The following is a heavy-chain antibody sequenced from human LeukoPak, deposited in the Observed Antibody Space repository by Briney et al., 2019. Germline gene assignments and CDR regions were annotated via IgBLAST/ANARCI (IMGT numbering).Heavy chain of an antibody. V-gene: IGHV4-4*07. CDR2: IYTSGST. J-gene: IGHJ6*02. CDR3: ARDKVVPAARGGCYYGMDV. D-gene: IGHD2-2*01. CDR1: GGSISSYY. Sequence: SETLSLTCTVSGGSISSYYWSWIRQPAGKGLEWIGRIYTSGSTNYNPSLKSRVTMSVDTSKNQFSLKLSSVTAADTAVYYCARDKVVPAARGGCYYGMDVWGQGTTVTVSS.